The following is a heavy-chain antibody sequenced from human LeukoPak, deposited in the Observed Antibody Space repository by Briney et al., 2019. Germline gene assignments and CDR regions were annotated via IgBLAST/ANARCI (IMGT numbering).Heavy chain of an antibody. D-gene: IGHD2-21*02. CDR1: RFTFSSYW. CDR3: ARGVTPSFDY. J-gene: IGHJ4*02. V-gene: IGHV3-7*03. CDR2: IKQDGSEK. Sequence: PGGSLRLSCGASRFTFSSYWMSWVRQAPGKGLEWVANIKQDGSEKYYVDSVKGRFTISRDNAKNSLYLQMNSLRAEDTAVYYCARGVTPSFDYWGQGTLVTVSS.